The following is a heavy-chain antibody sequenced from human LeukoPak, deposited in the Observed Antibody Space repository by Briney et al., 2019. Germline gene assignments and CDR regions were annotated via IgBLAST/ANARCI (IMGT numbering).Heavy chain of an antibody. J-gene: IGHJ6*02. Sequence: SETLSLTCTVSGGSISSYYWSWLRQPAREGVEWVGRTYTSGSTNYNPSLKSRVTMSVDTSKNQFSLKLSSVTAADTAVYYCARGRGYGLYYYYYGMDVWGQGTTVTVSS. D-gene: IGHD5-18*01. CDR3: ARGRGYGLYYYYYGMDV. CDR2: TYTSGST. CDR1: GGSISSYY. V-gene: IGHV4-4*07.